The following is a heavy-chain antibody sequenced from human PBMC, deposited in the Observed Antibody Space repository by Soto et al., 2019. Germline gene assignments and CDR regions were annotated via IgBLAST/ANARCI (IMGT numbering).Heavy chain of an antibody. CDR2: ISWNSGSI. CDR1: GFTFDDYA. D-gene: IGHD4-17*01. V-gene: IGHV3-9*01. Sequence: GGSLRLSCAASGFTFDDYAMHWVRQAPGKGLEWVSGISWNSGSIGYADSVKGRFTISRDNAKNSLYLQMNSLRAEDTALYYCAKDGRPRDYGEIGYWGQGTLVTVSS. J-gene: IGHJ4*02. CDR3: AKDGRPRDYGEIGY.